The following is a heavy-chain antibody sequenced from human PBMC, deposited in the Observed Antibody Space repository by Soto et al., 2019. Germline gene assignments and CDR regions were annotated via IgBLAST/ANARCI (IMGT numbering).Heavy chain of an antibody. V-gene: IGHV1-46*01. CDR1: GYTFTSYY. Sequence: ASVKVSCKASGYTFTSYYMHWVRQAPGQGLEWMGIINPSGGSTSYAQKFQGRVTMTRDTSTSTVYMELSSLRSEDTAVYYCAGSYYDSSGYNTGGRGAFDIWGQGTMVTVSS. J-gene: IGHJ3*02. CDR3: AGSYYDSSGYNTGGRGAFDI. D-gene: IGHD3-22*01. CDR2: INPSGGST.